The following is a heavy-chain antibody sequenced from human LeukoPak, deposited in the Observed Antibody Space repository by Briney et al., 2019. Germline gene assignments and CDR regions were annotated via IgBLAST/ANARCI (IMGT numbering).Heavy chain of an antibody. J-gene: IGHJ4*02. CDR2: INPNSGGT. CDR1: GYTFTGYY. D-gene: IGHD5-12*01. V-gene: IGHV1-2*02. Sequence: ASVKVSCKASGYTFTGYYMHWVRQAPGQGLEWMGWINPNSGGTNYAQKFQGRVTMTRDTSISTAYMELSRLRSDDTAMYYCARDWSGYDLRAGFIDYWGQGTLVTVSS. CDR3: ARDWSGYDLRAGFIDY.